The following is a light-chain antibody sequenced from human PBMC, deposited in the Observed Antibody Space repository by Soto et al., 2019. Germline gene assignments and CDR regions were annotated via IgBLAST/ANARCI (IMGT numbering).Light chain of an antibody. J-gene: IGKJ1*01. CDR2: SAS. V-gene: IGKV1-39*01. CDR1: QSISSY. Sequence: DLQMTQSPSSLSASVGDRVTITCRASQSISSYLNWYHQKPGKAPKLLIYSASSLQSGVPSRFSGSGSGTDFTLTISSLQPEDFATYSCQQSYTTPWTFGQGTKVEIK. CDR3: QQSYTTPWT.